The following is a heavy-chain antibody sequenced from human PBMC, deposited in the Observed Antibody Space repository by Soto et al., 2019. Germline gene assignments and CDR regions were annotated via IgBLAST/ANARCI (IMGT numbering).Heavy chain of an antibody. CDR2: IYYSGST. Sequence: SETLSLTCTVSGGSISSYYWSWIRQPPGKGLEWIGYIYYSGSTNYNPSLKSRVTISVDTSKNQFSLKLSSVTAADTAVYYCARDDYRGAFHIWGQGTMVTVSS. D-gene: IGHD4-4*01. J-gene: IGHJ3*02. CDR3: ARDDYRGAFHI. CDR1: GGSISSYY. V-gene: IGHV4-59*01.